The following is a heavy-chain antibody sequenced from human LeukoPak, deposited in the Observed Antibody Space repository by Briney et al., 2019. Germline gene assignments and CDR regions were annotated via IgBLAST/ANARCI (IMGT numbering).Heavy chain of an antibody. J-gene: IGHJ6*02. Sequence: SETLSLTCSVSIGSISSSKWWGWVRQSPVKGLEWIGEIYLYGTTNYNPSSTSRVTMSVDRSRNQFSLKLTSVTAADTAVYYCARQKWEQQGRDYYFNGLDVWGPGTTVIVSS. CDR3: ARQKWEQQGRDYYFNGLDV. CDR1: IGSISSSKW. V-gene: IGHV4-4*02. CDR2: IYLYGTT. D-gene: IGHD1/OR15-1a*01.